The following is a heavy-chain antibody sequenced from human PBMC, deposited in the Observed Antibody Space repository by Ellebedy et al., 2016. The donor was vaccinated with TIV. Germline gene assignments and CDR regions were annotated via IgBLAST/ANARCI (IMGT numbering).Heavy chain of an antibody. J-gene: IGHJ6*02. Sequence: MPSETLSLTCTVSGASVSTSYWSWLRQAPGRGLEWIGYIYDMGGIGSTNYIPSLKSRVIISGDTSKNQLSLSLTSLTAADTAVYYCARGVMGYYSYGMDVWGQGTTVTVSS. CDR2: IYDMGGIGST. CDR1: GASVSTSY. CDR3: ARGVMGYYSYGMDV. D-gene: IGHD2-21*01. V-gene: IGHV4-59*02.